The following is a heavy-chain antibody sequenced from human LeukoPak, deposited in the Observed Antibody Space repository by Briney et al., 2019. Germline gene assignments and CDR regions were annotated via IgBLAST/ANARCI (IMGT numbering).Heavy chain of an antibody. CDR2: IWYDGSNK. Sequence: PGGSLRLSCAASGFTFSSYGMHWVRQAPGKGLEWGAVIWYDGSNKYYADSVKGRFTISRDNSKNTLYLQMNSLRAEDTAVYYCARGSWYWEYFDYWGQGTLVTVSS. CDR3: ARGSWYWEYFDY. D-gene: IGHD6-13*01. CDR1: GFTFSSYG. V-gene: IGHV3-33*01. J-gene: IGHJ4*02.